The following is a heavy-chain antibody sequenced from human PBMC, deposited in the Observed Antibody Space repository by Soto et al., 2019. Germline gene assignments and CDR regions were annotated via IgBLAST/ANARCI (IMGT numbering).Heavy chain of an antibody. CDR3: ARDRGYPDSFDL. CDR2: IHSGGTT. V-gene: IGHV3-66*01. Sequence: GGSLRLSCTVSGFTVTSTYMIWIRQAPGKGLEWISVIHSGGTTYYTDSVKGRFTISRDNAKNTLYLQMNSLRVEDTAVYFCARDRGYPDSFDLWGQGTMVTVSS. D-gene: IGHD3-10*01. CDR1: GFTVTSTY. J-gene: IGHJ3*01.